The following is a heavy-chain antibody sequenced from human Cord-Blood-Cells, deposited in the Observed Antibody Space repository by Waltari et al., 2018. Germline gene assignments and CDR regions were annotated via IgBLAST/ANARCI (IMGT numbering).Heavy chain of an antibody. CDR1: GYTFTGYY. V-gene: IGHV1-2*02. CDR2: INPDSGGT. J-gene: IGHJ3*02. Sequence: QVQLVQSGAEVKKPGASVKVSCKASGYTFTGYYMHWVRQAPGQGLEWMGWINPDSGGTNKDPKFPGRVSMTMDTSIMASYMGLGRLGADDTAVYYCAGGYHDFWSGYYDAFDIGGQGTMVTVAS. CDR3: AGGYHDFWSGYYDAFDI. D-gene: IGHD3-3*01.